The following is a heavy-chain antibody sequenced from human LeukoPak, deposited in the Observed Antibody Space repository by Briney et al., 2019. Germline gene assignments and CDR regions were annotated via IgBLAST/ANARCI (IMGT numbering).Heavy chain of an antibody. D-gene: IGHD1-26*01. V-gene: IGHV3-74*01. CDR2: INSDGGST. J-gene: IGHJ4*02. Sequence: PGGSLRLSCVASGFTFSSYWMHWVRQAPGKGLVWVSRINSDGGSTSYADSVKGRFTISRDNAKNTLFLQMNSLRAEDTAVYYCARAQVGATPPYVDYWGQGTLVTVSS. CDR1: GFTFSSYW. CDR3: ARAQVGATPPYVDY.